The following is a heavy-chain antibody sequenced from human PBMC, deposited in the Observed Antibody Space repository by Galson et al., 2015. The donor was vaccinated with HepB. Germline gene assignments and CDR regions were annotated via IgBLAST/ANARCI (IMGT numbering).Heavy chain of an antibody. CDR2: IDPSDSYT. V-gene: IGHV5-10-1*01. CDR3: ARGQARYYYYYGMDV. J-gene: IGHJ6*02. Sequence: QSGAEVKKPGESLRISCKGSGYSFTSYWISWVRQMPGKGLEWMGRIDPSDSYTNYSPSFQGHVTISADESISTAYLQWSSLKASDTAMYYCARGQARYYYYYGMDVWGQGTTVTVSS. CDR1: GYSFTSYW.